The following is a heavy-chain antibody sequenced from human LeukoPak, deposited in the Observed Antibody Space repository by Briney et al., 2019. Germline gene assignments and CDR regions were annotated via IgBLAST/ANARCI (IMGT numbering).Heavy chain of an antibody. J-gene: IGHJ4*02. CDR1: GFTFSSYE. Sequence: GGSLRLSCAASGFTFSSYEMHWVRQAPGKGLEWVSYISSSGSTIYYADSVKGRFTISRDNSRNTLYLQMNSLRAEDTAVYYCAKGGQQVVVLVAAADYWGQGTLVTVSS. D-gene: IGHD2-15*01. CDR2: ISSSGSTI. V-gene: IGHV3-48*03. CDR3: AKGGQQVVVLVAAADY.